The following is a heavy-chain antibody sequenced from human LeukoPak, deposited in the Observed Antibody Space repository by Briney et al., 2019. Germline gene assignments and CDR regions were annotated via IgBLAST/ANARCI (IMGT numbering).Heavy chain of an antibody. CDR2: IYSGGST. CDR3: ARVSYDILTGYRYNWFDP. D-gene: IGHD3-9*01. V-gene: IGHV3-53*01. Sequence: GGSLRLSCIASGFTLSNYAVSWVRQAPGKGLEWVSVIYSGGSTYYADSVKGRFTISRDNSKNTLYLQMNSLRAEDTAVYYCARVSYDILTGYRYNWFDPWGQGTLVTVSS. CDR1: GFTLSNYA. J-gene: IGHJ5*02.